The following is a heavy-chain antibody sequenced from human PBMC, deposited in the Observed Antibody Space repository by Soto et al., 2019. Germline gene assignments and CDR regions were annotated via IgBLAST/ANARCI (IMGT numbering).Heavy chain of an antibody. Sequence: ASVKVSCKVSGYTLTELSMHWVRQAPGKGLEWMGGFDPEDGETIYAQKFQGRVTMTEDTSTDTAYMELSSLRSEDTAVYYCATPVYSSGWYGYDYWGQGTLVTVSS. CDR1: GYTLTELS. V-gene: IGHV1-24*01. CDR3: ATPVYSSGWYGYDY. D-gene: IGHD6-19*01. CDR2: FDPEDGET. J-gene: IGHJ4*02.